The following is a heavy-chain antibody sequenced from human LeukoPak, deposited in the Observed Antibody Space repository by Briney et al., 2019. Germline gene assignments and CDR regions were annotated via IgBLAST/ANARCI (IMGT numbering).Heavy chain of an antibody. V-gene: IGHV3-30-3*01. CDR2: ITYDGSNK. CDR1: GFTFSSNA. J-gene: IGHJ4*02. Sequence: GGSPRLSCAASGFTFSSNAMHWVRQAPGKGLEWVAVITYDGSNKYFADSVKGRFTISRDNSKNTLYLQMNSLRAEDTAVYYCARGLLGAPTSYFDYWGQGTLVTVSS. D-gene: IGHD1-26*01. CDR3: ARGLLGAPTSYFDY.